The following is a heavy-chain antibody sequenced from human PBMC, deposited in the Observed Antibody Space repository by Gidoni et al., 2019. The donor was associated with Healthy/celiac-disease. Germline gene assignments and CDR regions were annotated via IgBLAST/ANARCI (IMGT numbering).Heavy chain of an antibody. V-gene: IGHV4-39*01. CDR1: GGSISRSSYY. CDR2: IYYSGST. J-gene: IGHJ4*02. D-gene: IGHD5-18*01. CDR3: ARLVYSYGYDGFDY. Sequence: QLQLQESGPGLVKPSETLSLTCTVAGGSISRSSYYWGWIRQPPGKGLEWIGSIYYSGSTYYNPSLKSRVTISVDTSKNQFSLKLSSVTAADTAVYYCARLVYSYGYDGFDYWGQGTLVTVSS.